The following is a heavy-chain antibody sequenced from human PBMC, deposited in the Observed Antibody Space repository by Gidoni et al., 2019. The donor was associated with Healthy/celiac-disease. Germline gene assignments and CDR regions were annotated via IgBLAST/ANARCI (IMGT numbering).Heavy chain of an antibody. D-gene: IGHD3-22*01. J-gene: IGHJ1*01. V-gene: IGHV4-34*01. CDR3: ARGRTGYYYDSPNAGGYFQH. Sequence: QVQLQQWGAGLLMPSETLSLTCAVYGGSFSGYYWSWIRQPPGKGLEWIGEINHSGSTNYNPSLKSRVTISVDTSKNQFSLKLSSVTSADTAVDYCARGRTGYYYDSPNAGGYFQHWGQGTLVTVSS. CDR2: INHSGST. CDR1: GGSFSGYY.